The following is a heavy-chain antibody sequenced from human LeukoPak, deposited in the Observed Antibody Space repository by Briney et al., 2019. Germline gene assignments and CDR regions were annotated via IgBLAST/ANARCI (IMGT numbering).Heavy chain of an antibody. CDR1: GFTFSSYE. CDR2: ISSSGSTI. J-gene: IGHJ4*02. D-gene: IGHD3-16*02. Sequence: GGSLRLSCAASGFTFSSYEMNWVRQAPGKGLEWLSYISSSGSTIYYADSVKGRFTISRDNTKNSLYLQMNSLGAEDTAVYYCARAYTFGGVIVAFDYWGQGTLVTVSS. V-gene: IGHV3-48*03. CDR3: ARAYTFGGVIVAFDY.